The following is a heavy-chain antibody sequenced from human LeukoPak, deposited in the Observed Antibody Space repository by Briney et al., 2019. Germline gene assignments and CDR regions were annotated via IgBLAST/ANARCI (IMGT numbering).Heavy chain of an antibody. CDR1: GYSLTKLC. Sequence: ASVKVSCKVSGYSLTKLCMHWVRQAPGKGLEWMGNFDPEDGETIYAQKFQGRVTMTRDTSISTAYMELSRLRSDDTAVYYCARDLGSGWHFDYWGQGTLVTVSS. D-gene: IGHD6-19*01. V-gene: IGHV1-24*01. CDR2: FDPEDGET. J-gene: IGHJ4*02. CDR3: ARDLGSGWHFDY.